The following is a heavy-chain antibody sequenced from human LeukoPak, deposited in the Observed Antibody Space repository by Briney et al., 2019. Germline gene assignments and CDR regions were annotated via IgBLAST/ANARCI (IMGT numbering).Heavy chain of an antibody. J-gene: IGHJ4*02. CDR2: ISGSGGST. D-gene: IGHD5-18*01. CDR3: AKDITAMGDF. Sequence: PGGSLRLSCAASGFAFSSYAMSWVRQAPGKGLEWVSAISGSGGSTFYADSVKGRFTISRDNSKNTLYLQMNSLRAEDTAVYYCAKDITAMGDFWGQGTLVTVSS. V-gene: IGHV3-23*01. CDR1: GFAFSSYA.